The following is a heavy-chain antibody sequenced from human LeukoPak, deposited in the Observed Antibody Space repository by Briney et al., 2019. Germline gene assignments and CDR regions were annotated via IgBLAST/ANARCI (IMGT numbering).Heavy chain of an antibody. J-gene: IGHJ4*02. CDR3: ASGILIMITFGGVNY. D-gene: IGHD3-16*01. CDR2: ISYDGSNE. V-gene: IGHV3-30*03. Sequence: PGGSLRLSCAASGFTFSTYGMHWVRQAPGKGLEWVAVISYDGSNEYYADSVKGRFTISRDNSKNTLYLQMSSLRAEDTAVYYCASGILIMITFGGVNYWGQRTLVTVSS. CDR1: GFTFSTYG.